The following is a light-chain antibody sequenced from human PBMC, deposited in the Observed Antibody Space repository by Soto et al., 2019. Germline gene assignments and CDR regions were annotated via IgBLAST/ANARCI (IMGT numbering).Light chain of an antibody. Sequence: QSALTQPPSASGSPGQSVTISCTGTSSDVGGYNYVSWYQQHPGKAPKVMSYEVSKRPSGVPDRFSGSKSGNTASLTVSGLQAEDEADYYCSSYAGSNNRFVFGTGTKVTVL. CDR1: SSDVGGYNY. V-gene: IGLV2-8*01. CDR2: EVS. J-gene: IGLJ1*01. CDR3: SSYAGSNNRFV.